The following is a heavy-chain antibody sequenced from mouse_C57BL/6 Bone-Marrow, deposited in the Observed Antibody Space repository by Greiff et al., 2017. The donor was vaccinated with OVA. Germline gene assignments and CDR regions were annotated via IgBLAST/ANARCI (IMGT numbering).Heavy chain of an antibody. D-gene: IGHD4-1*01. CDR2: IHPNSGST. CDR1: GYTFTSYW. J-gene: IGHJ4*01. CDR3: ARDGTDAMDY. Sequence: QVQLQQPGAELVKPGASVKLSCKASGYTFTSYWMHWVKQRPGQGLEWIGMIHPNSGSTKYNEKFKSKATLTVDKSSSTAYMQLSSLTSEDSAVYYCARDGTDAMDYWGQGTSVTVSS. V-gene: IGHV1-64*01.